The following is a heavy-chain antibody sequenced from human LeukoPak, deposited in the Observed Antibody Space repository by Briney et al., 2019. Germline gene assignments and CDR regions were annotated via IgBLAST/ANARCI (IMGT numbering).Heavy chain of an antibody. J-gene: IGHJ3*02. CDR3: ARLTALAGHRGAFDM. V-gene: IGHV4-39*01. CDR2: IYYNGNT. D-gene: IGHD6-19*01. Sequence: PSETLSLTCNVSGGPIGGHTFYWDWIRQPPGKGLEWIATIYYNGNTFYNPSLRSRVALSIDMSKSQFSLHLSSVTAADTAVYYCARLTALAGHRGAFDMWGPGTLVTVSS. CDR1: GGPIGGHTFY.